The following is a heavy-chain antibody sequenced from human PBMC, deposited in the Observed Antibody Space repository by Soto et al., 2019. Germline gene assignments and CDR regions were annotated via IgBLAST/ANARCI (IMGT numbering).Heavy chain of an antibody. V-gene: IGHV3-7*04. D-gene: IGHD1-26*01. Sequence: EVPLVESGGGLVQTGGSLRLSCAISESTVRRDWMNWVRQAPGKGLEWVAHTNQDGSEKYYVDSVKGRFTITRDNAKNTLYLQMNSLRVGDTAMYYCSGGVGDAFWGQGTLVTVSS. CDR3: SGGVGDAF. J-gene: IGHJ4*02. CDR1: ESTVRRDW. CDR2: TNQDGSEK.